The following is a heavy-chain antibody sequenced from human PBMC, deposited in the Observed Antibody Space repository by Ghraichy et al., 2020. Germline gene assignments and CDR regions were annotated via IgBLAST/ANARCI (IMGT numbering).Heavy chain of an antibody. J-gene: IGHJ4*02. Sequence: GGSLRLSCVASGFTFSSYGMHWVRQAPGKGLEWVTVISHDGSNQYYADYVKGRFTVSRDNSNNMVFLQMSSLRPEDTALYFCVKSAGVPLAGTSFDFWDQGTLVTVS. CDR2: ISHDGSNQ. D-gene: IGHD6-19*01. V-gene: IGHV3-30*18. CDR3: VKSAGVPLAGTSFDF. CDR1: GFTFSSYG.